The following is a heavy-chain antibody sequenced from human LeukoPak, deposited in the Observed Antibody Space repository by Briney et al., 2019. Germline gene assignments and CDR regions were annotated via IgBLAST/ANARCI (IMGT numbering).Heavy chain of an antibody. Sequence: PSETLSLTCTVSGGSISSGDYYWSWIRQPPGKGLEWIGYIYYSGSTYYNPSLKSRVTISVDTSKNQFSLKLSSVTAADTAVYYCARAPYDFWSGSPQTHAFDIWGQGTMVTVSS. CDR2: IYYSGST. D-gene: IGHD3-3*01. J-gene: IGHJ3*02. CDR3: ARAPYDFWSGSPQTHAFDI. V-gene: IGHV4-30-4*08. CDR1: GGSISSGDYY.